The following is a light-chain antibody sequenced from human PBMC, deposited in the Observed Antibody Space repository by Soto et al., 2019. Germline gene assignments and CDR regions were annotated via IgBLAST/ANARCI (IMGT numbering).Light chain of an antibody. V-gene: IGKV3-15*01. CDR3: QQYNNWPPIT. CDR2: GAS. CDR1: QSVSSN. J-gene: IGKJ5*01. Sequence: EIVMTQSPATLSVSPGERATLSCRASQSVSSNVAWYQQKPGQAPRLLIYGASTRATGIPARFSGSESGTDFNLTIRSLQSEDFAVYDCQQYNNWPPITFGQGTRLEIK.